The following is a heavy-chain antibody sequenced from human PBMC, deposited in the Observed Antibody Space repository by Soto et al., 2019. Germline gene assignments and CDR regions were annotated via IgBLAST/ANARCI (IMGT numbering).Heavy chain of an antibody. CDR3: ERQLRSIDY. J-gene: IGHJ4*02. CDR1: GGSVSSGTYY. D-gene: IGHD3-16*01. V-gene: IGHV4-61*01. Sequence: YETLSLTCSVSGGSVSSGTYYWTWIRQPPGKGLEWIGYIYHSGSTNYNPSLKSRVTISVDTSKNQFSLKLSSVTAADTAIYYCERQLRSIDYWGQGTLVTVSS. CDR2: IYHSGST.